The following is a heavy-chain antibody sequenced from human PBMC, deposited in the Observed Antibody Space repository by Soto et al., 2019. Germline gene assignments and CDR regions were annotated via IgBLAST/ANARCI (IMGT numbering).Heavy chain of an antibody. CDR1: GGTFSSYA. CDR3: GTWSSTSCYTADDALAI. CDR2: IMSIFGTA. D-gene: IGHD2-2*02. V-gene: IGHV1-69*01. Sequence: QVQLVPSGAEVKKPGSSVKVSCKASGGTFSSYAISWVRLAPGQGLVWIGWIMSIFGTANYTQKFQGRVTITAVESTGSASRKLMRMRPQARAVYYWGTWSSTSCYTADDALAIWAQGTIVSVTS. J-gene: IGHJ3*02.